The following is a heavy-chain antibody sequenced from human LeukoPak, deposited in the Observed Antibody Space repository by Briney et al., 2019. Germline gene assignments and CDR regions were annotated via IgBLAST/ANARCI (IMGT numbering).Heavy chain of an antibody. V-gene: IGHV1-2*06. CDR1: GYTFTGYY. D-gene: IGHD2-2*01. J-gene: IGHJ6*03. CDR2: INPNSGGT. Sequence: ASVKVSCKASGYTFTGYYMHWVRQAPGQGLEWMGRINPNSGGTNYAQKFQGRVTMTRDTSISTAYMELSRLRSDDTAVYYCATSYCSSTSCHGGDYYYYYYMDVWGKGTTVTVSS. CDR3: ATSYCSSTSCHGGDYYYYYYMDV.